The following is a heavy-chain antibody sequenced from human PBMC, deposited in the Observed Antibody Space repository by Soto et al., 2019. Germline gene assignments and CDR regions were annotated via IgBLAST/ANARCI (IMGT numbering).Heavy chain of an antibody. D-gene: IGHD6-19*01. V-gene: IGHV4-31*01. Sequence: QVQLQESGPGLVKPSQTLSLTCTVSGGSISSGGYYWSWIRQHPGKGLEWIGYIYYSGSTYYNPYLKSLVTISVDTSKNQFPLKLSSVTADDTAVYYCARDGVLAVAGHTSPPCRYYYGMYVWGQGTTVTVSS. CDR3: ARDGVLAVAGHTSPPCRYYYGMYV. CDR1: GGSISSGGYY. J-gene: IGHJ6*01. CDR2: IYYSGST.